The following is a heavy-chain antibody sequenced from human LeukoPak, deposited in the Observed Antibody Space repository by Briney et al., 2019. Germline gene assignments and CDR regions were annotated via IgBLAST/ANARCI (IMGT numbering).Heavy chain of an antibody. D-gene: IGHD1-20*01. CDR3: ARGFLRYDWTDPDVRAFYSYYYMDV. Sequence: SETLSLTCGVHGDSLSGHYWHWIRQSPGTGGEWIAEINDSGSTMFHPSLQSRLTISVDTSKNEFSLNLTSVTAADTAVYYCARGFLRYDWTDPDVRAFYSYYYMDVWGKGTTVTVSS. J-gene: IGHJ6*03. CDR2: INDSGST. V-gene: IGHV4-34*01. CDR1: GDSLSGHY.